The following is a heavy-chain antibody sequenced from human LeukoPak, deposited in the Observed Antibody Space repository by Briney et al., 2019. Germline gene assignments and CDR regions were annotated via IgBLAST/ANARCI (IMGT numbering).Heavy chain of an antibody. CDR2: IFYSGTT. V-gene: IGHV4-31*03. Sequence: PSQTLSLTCTLSGGSFSSGGYYWSWIRQHPGKGLEWIGYIFYSGTTYYNPSLKSRVIISVDASKNQFSLRLSSETAAYTAVYYCAKDLGGLGKIDYWGQGTLVTVSS. CDR3: AKDLGGLGKIDY. CDR1: GGSFSSGGYY. J-gene: IGHJ4*02. D-gene: IGHD7-27*01.